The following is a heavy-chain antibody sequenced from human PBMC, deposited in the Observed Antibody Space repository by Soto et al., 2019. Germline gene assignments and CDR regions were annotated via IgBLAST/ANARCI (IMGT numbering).Heavy chain of an antibody. CDR2: ISGSGGST. CDR3: AMPIIGTTPLFFDAFDI. D-gene: IGHD1-7*01. CDR1: GFTFSRYA. V-gene: IGHV3-23*01. J-gene: IGHJ3*02. Sequence: GGTLRLSDAASGFTFSRYAMSLGRQAPGKELERVSAISGSGGSTYYADSVKGRFTISRDNSKNMLYLQMNSLRAEETAVYYCAMPIIGTTPLFFDAFDIWGQGTMVPVSS.